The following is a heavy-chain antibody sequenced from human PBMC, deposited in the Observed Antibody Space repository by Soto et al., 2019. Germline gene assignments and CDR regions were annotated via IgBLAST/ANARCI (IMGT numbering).Heavy chain of an antibody. CDR1: GGSLSGHY. CDR3: ARVGSSGWSPDY. V-gene: IGHV4-59*11. Sequence: SETLSLTCTVSGGSLSGHYWTWIRKSPGKGLEWIGYIFYSGSPNYNPSLKSRVTISVDTSKNQCSLKLSSVTAADTAVYYCARVGSSGWSPDYWGQGTLVTVSS. D-gene: IGHD6-19*01. J-gene: IGHJ4*02. CDR2: IFYSGSP.